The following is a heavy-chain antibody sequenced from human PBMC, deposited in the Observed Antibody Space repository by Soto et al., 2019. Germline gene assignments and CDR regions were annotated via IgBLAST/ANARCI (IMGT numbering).Heavy chain of an antibody. D-gene: IGHD2-15*01. CDR1: GGSISSTNW. V-gene: IGHV4-4*02. CDR2: VYHTGST. J-gene: IGHJ4*02. CDR3: ATMPPRIVVVVLPIPS. Sequence: QVQLQQSGPRLARPSGTLSLTCVVSGGSISSTNWWSWVRQTPGKGLEWIGVVYHTGSTNYNTSLKNRVTIALDKSKKQFSLNLKSVTASDTAVYYCATMPPRIVVVVLPIPSWGQGTLVTVSS.